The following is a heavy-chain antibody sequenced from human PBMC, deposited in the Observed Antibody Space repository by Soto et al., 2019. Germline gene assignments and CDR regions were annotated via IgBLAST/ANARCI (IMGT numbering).Heavy chain of an antibody. D-gene: IGHD6-6*01. V-gene: IGHV3-23*01. CDR1: GFTFSSYA. J-gene: IGHJ4*02. CDR3: APDLKPARPYSFDY. CDR2: ISGSGGTT. Sequence: EVQLLESGGDLVQPGGSLRLSCAASGFTFSSYAMSWVRQAPGKGLEWVSGISGSGGTTYYADSVKGRFTISRDNSKNTLYLQMNSLRADDTAVYYCAPDLKPARPYSFDYWGQGTLVTVSS.